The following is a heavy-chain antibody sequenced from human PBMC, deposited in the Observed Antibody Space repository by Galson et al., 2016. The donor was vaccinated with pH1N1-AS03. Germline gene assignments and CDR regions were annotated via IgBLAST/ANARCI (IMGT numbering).Heavy chain of an antibody. Sequence: PALVKPTQTLTLTCSFSGFSLTCPGVCVTWVRQPPGKALEWLATIDSDDDKYYTTSLKTRLTITKDTSKNQVVLTMTNMDPVDTATYYCSRVWGAAAGYFDYWGPGNLVVVSS. CDR1: GFSLTCPGVC. CDR3: SRVWGAAAGYFDY. J-gene: IGHJ4*02. D-gene: IGHD6-13*01. V-gene: IGHV2-70*20. CDR2: IDSDDDK.